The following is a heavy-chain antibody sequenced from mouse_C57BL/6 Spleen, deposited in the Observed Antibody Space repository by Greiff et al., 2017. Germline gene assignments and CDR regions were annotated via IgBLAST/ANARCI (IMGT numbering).Heavy chain of an antibody. CDR3: ARRKGAMDY. CDR2: ISNGGGST. V-gene: IGHV5-12*01. CDR1: GFTFSDYY. J-gene: IGHJ4*01. Sequence: EVKLQESGGGLVQPGGSLKLSCAASGFTFSDYYMYWVRQTPEKRLEWVAYISNGGGSTYYPDTVKGRFTISRDNAKNTLYLQMSRLKSEDTAMYYCARRKGAMDYWGQGTSVTVSS.